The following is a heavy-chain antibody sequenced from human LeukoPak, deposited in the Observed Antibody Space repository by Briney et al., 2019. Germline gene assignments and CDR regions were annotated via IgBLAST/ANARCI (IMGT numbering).Heavy chain of an antibody. CDR1: GGSFSGYY. J-gene: IGHJ4*02. V-gene: IGHV4-34*01. CDR3: ARQNGGNRTSDY. CDR2: INHSGST. Sequence: SETLSLTCGVYGGSFSGYYWSWIRQPPGKGLEWIGEINHSGSTNYNPSLKSRVTISVDTSKNQFSLKLSSVTAADTAVYYCARQNGGNRTSDYWGQGTLVTVSS. D-gene: IGHD4-23*01.